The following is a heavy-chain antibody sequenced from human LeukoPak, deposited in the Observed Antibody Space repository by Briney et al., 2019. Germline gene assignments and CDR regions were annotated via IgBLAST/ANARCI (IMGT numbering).Heavy chain of an antibody. V-gene: IGHV3-23*01. J-gene: IGHJ4*02. CDR3: AKGSYYDSSGSFYFDY. Sequence: GGSLRLSCAASGFTFSSYAMSWVRQAPGKGLEWVSGISGSGDNTYYADSVKGRFTISKDNSKNTLYVQVNSLGTEDTAAYYCAKGSYYDSSGSFYFDYWGQGTLVTVSS. CDR1: GFTFSSYA. CDR2: ISGSGDNT. D-gene: IGHD3-22*01.